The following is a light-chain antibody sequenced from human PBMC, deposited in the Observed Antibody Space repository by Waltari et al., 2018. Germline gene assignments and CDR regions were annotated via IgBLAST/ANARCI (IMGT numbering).Light chain of an antibody. J-gene: IGLJ2*01. Sequence: QSVLTQPPSASGTPGQRVTISCSGRSSKIGSNYAFWYQQLPGTAPKLLIYRNNQRPSGVPDRFCGSKSDTSASLVISVLRSEDVAYYYCAAWDDSLGGCVVFGGGTKETVL. CDR3: AAWDDSLGGCVV. CDR2: RNN. V-gene: IGLV1-47*01. CDR1: SSKIGSNY.